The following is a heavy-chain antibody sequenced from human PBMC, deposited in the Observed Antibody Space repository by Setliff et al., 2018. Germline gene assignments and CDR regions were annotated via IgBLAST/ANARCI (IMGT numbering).Heavy chain of an antibody. Sequence: ASVKVSCKASGGTFSSYGITWVRQAPGQGLEWMGGTIPMFGTTNYAQKFQGRVTIITDESTSTAYMELSSLRSEDTAVYFCAREGVDTRSSTDYRYYMDVWGKGTTVTVSS. D-gene: IGHD5-18*01. CDR3: AREGVDTRSSTDYRYYMDV. CDR2: TIPMFGTT. V-gene: IGHV1-69*05. CDR1: GGTFSSYG. J-gene: IGHJ6*03.